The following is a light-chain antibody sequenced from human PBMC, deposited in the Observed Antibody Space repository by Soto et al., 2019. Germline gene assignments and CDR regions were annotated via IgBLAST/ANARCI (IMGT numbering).Light chain of an antibody. J-gene: IGKJ2*01. CDR1: QSVLSSSNNKNF. Sequence: DIVMTQSPDSLAVSLGERATINCKSSQSVLSSSNNKNFLAWYQQKPGQSPKLLMYWASTRESGVPDRFSGSGSGTDFTLTISSLQAEDVAVYYCQQYYSIPYTFGQGTKLEIK. CDR3: QQYYSIPYT. CDR2: WAS. V-gene: IGKV4-1*01.